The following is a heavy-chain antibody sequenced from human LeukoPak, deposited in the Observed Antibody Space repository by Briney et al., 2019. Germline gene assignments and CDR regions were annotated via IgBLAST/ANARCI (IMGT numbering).Heavy chain of an antibody. CDR3: ARAITMVRGVTIRLGMDV. J-gene: IGHJ6*02. CDR2: IYTSGST. D-gene: IGHD3-10*01. CDR1: GGSISSYY. Sequence: SETLSLTCTVSGGSISSYYWSWIRQPPGKGLEWIGRIYTSGSTNYNPSLTSRVTMSVDTSKNQFSLKLSSVPAADTAVYYCARAITMVRGVTIRLGMDVWGQGTTVTVSS. V-gene: IGHV4-4*07.